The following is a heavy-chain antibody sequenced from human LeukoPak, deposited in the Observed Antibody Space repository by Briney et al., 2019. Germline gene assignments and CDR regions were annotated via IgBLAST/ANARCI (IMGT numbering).Heavy chain of an antibody. CDR1: GFTFSTYW. CDR2: IKSDGSSI. V-gene: IGHV3-74*01. Sequence: PGGSLRLSCAASGFTFSTYWMHCVRQAPGKGLVWVSRIKSDGSSIIYADSVRGRFTISRDNSKNTLYLQMNSLRAEDTAVYYCAKSSNYGILTGYLDYWGQGTLVTVSS. D-gene: IGHD3-9*01. CDR3: AKSSNYGILTGYLDY. J-gene: IGHJ4*02.